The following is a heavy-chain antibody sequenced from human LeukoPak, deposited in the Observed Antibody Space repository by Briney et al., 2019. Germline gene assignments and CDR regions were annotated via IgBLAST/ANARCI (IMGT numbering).Heavy chain of an antibody. CDR3: ASIGSSWFWVY. CDR1: GFTFSSYW. Sequence: GGSLRLSCAASGFTFSSYWMSWVRQAPGKGLEWVANVKQDGSEKYYVDSVKGRFTISRDNAKNSLYLQMNSLRAEDTAVYYCASIGSSWFWVYWGQGTLVTVSS. D-gene: IGHD6-13*01. CDR2: VKQDGSEK. J-gene: IGHJ4*02. V-gene: IGHV3-7*01.